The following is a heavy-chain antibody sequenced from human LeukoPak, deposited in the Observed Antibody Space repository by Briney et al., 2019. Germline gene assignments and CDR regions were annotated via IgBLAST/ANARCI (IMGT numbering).Heavy chain of an antibody. V-gene: IGHV3-9*03. CDR2: ISWNSGSI. CDR3: ARGGSGSYWHGWFDP. Sequence: GGSLRLSCAASGFTFDDYAMHWVRQAPGKGLEWVSGISWNSGSIGYADSVKGRFTISRDNAKNSLYLQMNSLRAEDMALYYCARGGSGSYWHGWFDPWGQGTLVTVSS. CDR1: GFTFDDYA. J-gene: IGHJ5*02. D-gene: IGHD1-26*01.